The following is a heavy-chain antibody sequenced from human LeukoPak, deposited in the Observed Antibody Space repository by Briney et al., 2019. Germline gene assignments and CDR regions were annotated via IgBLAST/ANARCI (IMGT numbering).Heavy chain of an antibody. J-gene: IGHJ4*02. CDR2: MYHSGDT. CDR1: GGSLTSSNW. V-gene: IGHV4-4*02. Sequence: SETLSLTCAVSGGSLTSSNWWSWVRQPPGKGLEWIGEMYHSGDTNYNPSLKSRVTISADTSKNQFSLRLSSVTAADTAVYYCVRVDNGGNYFDYWGQGTLVTVSS. D-gene: IGHD4-23*01. CDR3: VRVDNGGNYFDY.